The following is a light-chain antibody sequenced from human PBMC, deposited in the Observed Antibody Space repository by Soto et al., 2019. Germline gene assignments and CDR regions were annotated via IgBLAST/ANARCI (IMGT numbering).Light chain of an antibody. J-gene: IGKJ1*01. V-gene: IGKV1-39*01. Sequence: DIQMTQSPSSLSASVGDRVTITCRASQSISTYLNWYQQKPGKAPKLLIYAASTLQSGVPSRSSGGGSGTDFTLTISSLQTEDVATYYCQQSYRLPRTFDQGTKVEIK. CDR1: QSISTY. CDR3: QQSYRLPRT. CDR2: AAS.